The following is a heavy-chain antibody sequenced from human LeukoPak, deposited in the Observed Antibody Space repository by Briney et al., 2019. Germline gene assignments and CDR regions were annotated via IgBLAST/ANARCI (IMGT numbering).Heavy chain of an antibody. CDR1: GFTFSRYA. CDR2: ISYDGSDE. V-gene: IGHV3-30-3*01. CDR3: AKDLGSSWYYGYYYSMDV. D-gene: IGHD6-13*01. J-gene: IGHJ6*02. Sequence: GGSLRLSCAASGFTFSRYAMHWVRQAPGKGLEWVAVISYDGSDEYYADSVKGRFTISRDNSKNTLYLQMNSLRAEDTAVYYCAKDLGSSWYYGYYYSMDVWGQGTTVTVSS.